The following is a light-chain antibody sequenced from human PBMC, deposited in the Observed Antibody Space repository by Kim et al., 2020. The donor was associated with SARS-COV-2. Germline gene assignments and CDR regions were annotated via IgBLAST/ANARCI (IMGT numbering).Light chain of an antibody. CDR3: QQYNNWPPT. CDR1: QSVSSN. Sequence: EIVMTQSPATLSVSPGERATLSCRASQSVSSNFAWYQQKPGQAPRLLIFGASLRTTGIPARFSGSGSGTEFTLTISSLQSEDFAVYYCQQYNNWPPTFGQGTKVDIK. J-gene: IGKJ1*01. V-gene: IGKV3D-15*01. CDR2: GAS.